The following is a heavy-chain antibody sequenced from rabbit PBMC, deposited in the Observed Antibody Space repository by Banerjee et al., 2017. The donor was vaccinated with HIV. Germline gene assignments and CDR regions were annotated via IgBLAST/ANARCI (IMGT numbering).Heavy chain of an antibody. Sequence: QEQLEESGGGLVKPEGSLTLTCTASGFSFSSSYYICWVRQAPGKGPEWIGCIYPDGSGSTAYASWAKGRFTISKTSSTTVTLQMTSLTAADTATYFCARGSAAMTMVITGYYLNLWGQGTLVTVS. CDR1: GFSFSSSYY. V-gene: IGHV1S45*01. D-gene: IGHD2-1*01. J-gene: IGHJ4*01. CDR3: ARGSAAMTMVITGYYLNL. CDR2: IYPDGSGST.